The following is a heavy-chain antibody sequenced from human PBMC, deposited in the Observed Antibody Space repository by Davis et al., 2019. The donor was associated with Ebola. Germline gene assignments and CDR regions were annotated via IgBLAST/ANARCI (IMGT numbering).Heavy chain of an antibody. Sequence: ETLSLTCAVYGGSFSGYYWSWIRQPPGKGLEWVASISASDGTIKYAESVKGRFTISRDNSKSTLYLQMNSLRGEDTAVYYCAKARVDSGSNPIFDYWGRGTLVTVSS. CDR1: GGSFSGYY. D-gene: IGHD1-26*01. V-gene: IGHV3-23*01. CDR3: AKARVDSGSNPIFDY. J-gene: IGHJ4*02. CDR2: ISASDGTI.